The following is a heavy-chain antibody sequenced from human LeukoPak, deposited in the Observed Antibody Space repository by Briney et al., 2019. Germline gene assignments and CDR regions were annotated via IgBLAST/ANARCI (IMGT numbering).Heavy chain of an antibody. D-gene: IGHD3-10*01. CDR2: ISSSSSYI. CDR3: ARDFGRDMVRGVMSGYYFDY. V-gene: IGHV3-21*01. CDR1: GFTFSSYS. Sequence: GGSLRLSCAASGFTFSSYSMNWVRQAPGKGLEWVSSISSSSSYIYYADSVKGRFTISRDNAKNSLYLQMNSLRAEDTAVYYCARDFGRDMVRGVMSGYYFDYWGQGTLVTVSS. J-gene: IGHJ4*02.